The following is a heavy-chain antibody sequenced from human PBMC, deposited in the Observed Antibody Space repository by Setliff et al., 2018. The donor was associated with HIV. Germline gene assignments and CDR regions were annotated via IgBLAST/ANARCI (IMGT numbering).Heavy chain of an antibody. CDR1: GGSFSGYY. CDR2: INHSGST. D-gene: IGHD6-13*01. V-gene: IGHV4-34*01. Sequence: NPSETLSLTCAVYGGSFSGYYWSWIRQPPGKGLEWIGEINHSGSTDYNPSLKSRVTISVDTSKNQFSLKLSSVTAADTAVYYCVRAYSSRWDFDYWGQGTLVTVSS. CDR3: VRAYSSRWDFDY. J-gene: IGHJ4*02.